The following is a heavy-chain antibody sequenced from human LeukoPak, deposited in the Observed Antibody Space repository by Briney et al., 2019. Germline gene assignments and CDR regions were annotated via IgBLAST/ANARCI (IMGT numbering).Heavy chain of an antibody. J-gene: IGHJ5*02. D-gene: IGHD2-2*01. CDR3: ARRQEYCSSTSCYENWFDP. CDR2: IYHSGST. V-gene: IGHV4-30-2*05. Sequence: SQTLSLTCAVSGGSISSGGYSWSWIRQPPGKGLEWIGYIYHSGSTYYNPSLKSRVTISVDTSKNQFSLKLSSVTAADTAVYYCARRQEYCSSTSCYENWFDPWGQGTLVTVSS. CDR1: GGSISSGGYS.